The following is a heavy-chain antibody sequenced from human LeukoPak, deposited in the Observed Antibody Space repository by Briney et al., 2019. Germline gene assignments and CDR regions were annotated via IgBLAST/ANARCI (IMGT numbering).Heavy chain of an antibody. CDR3: AREGSFPY. D-gene: IGHD6-13*01. J-gene: IGHJ4*02. CDR1: GYSISSGYY. Sequence: SETLSLTCTVSGYSISSGYYWGWIRQPPGKGLEWIGSIYHSGSTYYNPSLKSRVTISVDTSKNQFSLKLSSVTAADTAVYYCAREGSFPYWGQGTLVTVSS. V-gene: IGHV4-38-2*02. CDR2: IYHSGST.